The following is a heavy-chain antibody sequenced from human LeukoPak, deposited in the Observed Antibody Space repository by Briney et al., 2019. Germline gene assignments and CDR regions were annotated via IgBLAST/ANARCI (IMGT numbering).Heavy chain of an antibody. CDR3: AKYQRERFLEWLAD. CDR2: INGSGGST. J-gene: IGHJ4*02. Sequence: PGGSLRLSCAASGFTFSSYAMSWVRQAPGKGLEWVSGINGSGGSTYYADSVKGRFTVSRDNSKNTLYLQMNSLRAEDTAVYYCAKYQRERFLEWLADWGQGTRVTVSS. CDR1: GFTFSSYA. V-gene: IGHV3-23*01. D-gene: IGHD3-3*01.